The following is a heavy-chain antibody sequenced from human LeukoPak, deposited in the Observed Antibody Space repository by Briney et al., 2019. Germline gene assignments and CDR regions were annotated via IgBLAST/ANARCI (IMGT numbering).Heavy chain of an antibody. CDR1: GFTFSSYG. V-gene: IGHV3-30*02. Sequence: GGSLRLSCAASGFTFSSYGMHWVRQAPGKGLEWVAFIRYDGSNKYYADSVKGRFTISRDNSKNTLYLQMNSLRAEDTAVYYCAKDGLSIVVVPAAIHYYYYMDVWGKGTTVTISS. D-gene: IGHD2-2*01. CDR3: AKDGLSIVVVPAAIHYYYYMDV. CDR2: IRYDGSNK. J-gene: IGHJ6*03.